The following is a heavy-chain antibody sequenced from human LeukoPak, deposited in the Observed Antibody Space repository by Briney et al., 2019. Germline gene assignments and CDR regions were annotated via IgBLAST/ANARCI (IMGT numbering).Heavy chain of an antibody. D-gene: IGHD3-10*01. J-gene: IGHJ6*03. V-gene: IGHV1-2*06. CDR3: ARFVPLTMVRGVIITDYYMDV. Sequence: ASVKVSCKASGYTFTGYYMHWVRQAPGQGLEWMGRMNPNSGGTNYAQKFQGRVTMTRDTSISTAYMELSRLRSDDTAVYYCARFVPLTMVRGVIITDYYMDVWGKGTTVTVSS. CDR2: MNPNSGGT. CDR1: GYTFTGYY.